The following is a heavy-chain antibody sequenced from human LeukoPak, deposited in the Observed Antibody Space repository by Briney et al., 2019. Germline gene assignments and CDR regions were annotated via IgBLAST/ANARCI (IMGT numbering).Heavy chain of an antibody. CDR1: GFTFSTYW. CDR2: MNPDGSGS. CDR3: TRNLYGDC. V-gene: IGHV3-74*01. D-gene: IGHD3-16*01. Sequence: GGSLRLSCAASGFTFSTYWMHWVRQAPGKGLVWVSRMNPDGSGSYHADSVKGRFTISRDNAKNTLYLQMNSLRAEDTAVYYCTRNLYGDCWGQGTLVTVSS. J-gene: IGHJ4*02.